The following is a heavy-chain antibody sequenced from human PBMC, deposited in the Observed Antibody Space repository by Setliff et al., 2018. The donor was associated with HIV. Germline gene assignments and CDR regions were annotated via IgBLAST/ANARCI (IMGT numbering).Heavy chain of an antibody. CDR2: IHSSGIT. Sequence: SETLSLPCTVSGGSISSTIYHWVWIRQPPGKGLEWIGNIHSSGITYYKPSLKSRLTISLDTSKNQFSLKLSSVTAADTAVYYCATHASTVQDAMDVWGKGTTVTVAS. V-gene: IGHV4-39*01. CDR1: GGSISSTIYH. D-gene: IGHD4-4*01. J-gene: IGHJ6*04. CDR3: ATHASTVQDAMDV.